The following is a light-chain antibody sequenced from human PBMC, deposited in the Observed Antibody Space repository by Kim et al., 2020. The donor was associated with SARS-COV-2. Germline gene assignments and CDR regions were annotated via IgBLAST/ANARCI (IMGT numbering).Light chain of an antibody. CDR3: QQYTSYRT. V-gene: IGKV1-5*03. CDR1: QSISSW. Sequence: DIQMTQSPSTLSASVGDRVTITCRASQSISSWLAWYQQKPGEAPKLLIYKASSLEGGVPSRFSGSGSGTEFTLTISSLQPDDFATYYCQQYTSYRTFDQGTKVDIK. CDR2: KAS. J-gene: IGKJ1*01.